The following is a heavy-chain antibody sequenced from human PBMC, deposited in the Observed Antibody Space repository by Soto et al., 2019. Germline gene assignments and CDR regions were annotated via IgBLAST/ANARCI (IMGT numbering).Heavy chain of an antibody. D-gene: IGHD3-16*02. Sequence: TLSLTCTVSGGSISSYYWSWIRQPPGKGLEWIGYIYYSGSTNYNPSLKSRVTISVDTSKNQFSLKLSSVTAADTAVYYCARGYDYVWGSYRIPFDYWGQGTLVTVSS. CDR3: ARGYDYVWGSYRIPFDY. CDR2: IYYSGST. J-gene: IGHJ4*02. V-gene: IGHV4-59*01. CDR1: GGSISSYY.